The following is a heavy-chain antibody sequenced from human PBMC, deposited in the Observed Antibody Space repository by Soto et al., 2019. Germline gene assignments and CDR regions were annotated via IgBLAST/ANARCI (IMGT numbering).Heavy chain of an antibody. J-gene: IGHJ4*02. CDR1: GGSISSSNW. D-gene: IGHD6-19*01. CDR2: IYHSGST. CDR3: ARGAQQWLVSF. V-gene: IGHV4-4*02. Sequence: QVQLQESGPGLVKPSGTLSLTCAVSGGSISSSNWWSWVRQPPGKGLEWIGEIYHSGSTNYNPSLTVXXTXSVXKSKNQFALKLSAVTAADTAVYYCARGAQQWLVSFWGQGTLVTVSS.